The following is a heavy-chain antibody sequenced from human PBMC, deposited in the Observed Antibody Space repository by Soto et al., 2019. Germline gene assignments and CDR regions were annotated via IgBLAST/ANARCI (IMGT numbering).Heavy chain of an antibody. CDR3: ARDPLPHCGGDCCPDY. Sequence: QVQLVQSGAEVKKPGASVKVSCKASGYTLTSYYMHWVRQAPGQGLEWMGIINPSGGSTSYAQKFQGRVTMTRDTSTSTVYMELSSLRSEDTAVYYCARDPLPHCGGDCCPDYWGQGTLVTVSS. D-gene: IGHD2-21*02. CDR1: GYTLTSYY. J-gene: IGHJ4*02. CDR2: INPSGGST. V-gene: IGHV1-46*01.